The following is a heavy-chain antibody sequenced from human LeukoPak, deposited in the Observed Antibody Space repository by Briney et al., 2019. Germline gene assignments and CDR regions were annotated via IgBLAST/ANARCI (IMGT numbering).Heavy chain of an antibody. CDR3: AKDRGVTTGYFDY. Sequence: GGSLRLSCAASGFTFSSYWMSWVRQAPGKGLEWVANIKQDGSEKYYVDSVKGRFTISRDNAKNSLYLQMNSLRAEDTAVYYCAKDRGVTTGYFDYWGQGTLVTVSS. V-gene: IGHV3-7*01. CDR2: IKQDGSEK. D-gene: IGHD4-17*01. CDR1: GFTFSSYW. J-gene: IGHJ4*02.